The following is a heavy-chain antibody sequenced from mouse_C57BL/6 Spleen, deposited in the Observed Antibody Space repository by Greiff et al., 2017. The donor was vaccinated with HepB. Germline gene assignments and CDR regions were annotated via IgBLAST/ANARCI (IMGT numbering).Heavy chain of an antibody. V-gene: IGHV5-9-1*02. D-gene: IGHD2-4*01. CDR2: ISSGGDYI. CDR1: GFTFSSYA. Sequence: EVMLVESGEGLVKPGGSLKLSCAASGFTFSSYAMSWVRQTPEKRLEWVAYISSGGDYIYYADTVKGRFTISRDNARNTLYLQMSSLKSEDTAMYYCTIYYDYDERLDYWGQGTSVTVSS. CDR3: TIYYDYDERLDY. J-gene: IGHJ4*01.